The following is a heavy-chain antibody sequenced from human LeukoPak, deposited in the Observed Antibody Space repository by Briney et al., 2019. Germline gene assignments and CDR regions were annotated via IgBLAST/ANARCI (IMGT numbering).Heavy chain of an antibody. J-gene: IGHJ4*02. CDR2: IIPIFGTA. D-gene: IGHD5-18*01. Sequence: SVKVSCKASGYTFTGYYMHWVRQAPGQGLEWMGGIIPIFGTANYAQKFQGRVTITADESTSTAYMELSSLRSEDTAVYYCASRASGARIQLWLDYWGQGTLVTVSS. CDR3: ASRASGARIQLWLDY. CDR1: GYTFTGYY. V-gene: IGHV1-69*13.